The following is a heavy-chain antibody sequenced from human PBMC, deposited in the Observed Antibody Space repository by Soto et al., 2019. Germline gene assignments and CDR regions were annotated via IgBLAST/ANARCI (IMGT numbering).Heavy chain of an antibody. Sequence: GSLRLSCAASGFTFSSYWMSWVRQAPGKGLEWVANIKQDGSEKYYVDSVKGRFTISRDNAKNSLYLQMNSLRAEDTAVYYCARERGYSYGYRYNWFDPWGQGTLVTVSS. CDR3: ARERGYSYGYRYNWFDP. CDR2: IKQDGSEK. CDR1: GFTFSSYW. J-gene: IGHJ5*02. V-gene: IGHV3-7*01. D-gene: IGHD5-18*01.